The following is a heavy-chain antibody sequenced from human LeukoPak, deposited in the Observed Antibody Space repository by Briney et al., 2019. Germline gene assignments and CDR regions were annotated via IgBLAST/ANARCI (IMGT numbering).Heavy chain of an antibody. D-gene: IGHD3-10*01. CDR1: GYTFTSYY. J-gene: IGHJ4*02. CDR2: INPSGGST. CDR3: ARDSGMVRGTVDY. Sequence: GASVKVSCKSSGYTFTSYYMYLVRQAPGQGLEWMGIINPSGGSTSYAQKFQGRVTMTRDTSTSTVYMELSSLRSEDTAVYYCARDSGMVRGTVDYWGQGTLVTVSS. V-gene: IGHV1-46*01.